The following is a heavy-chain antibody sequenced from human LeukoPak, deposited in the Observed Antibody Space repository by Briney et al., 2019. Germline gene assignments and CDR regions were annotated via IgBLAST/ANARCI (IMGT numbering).Heavy chain of an antibody. Sequence: SQTLSLTCAISGDSVSSNSATWTWIRQSPSRGLEWLGRTYYRSKWYNDYAVSVKSRITINPDTSKNQFSLQLNSVAPEDTAVYYCARGSSSNSWYFDYWGQGTLVTVSS. D-gene: IGHD6-13*01. CDR1: GDSVSSNSAT. CDR3: ARGSSSNSWYFDY. V-gene: IGHV6-1*01. J-gene: IGHJ4*02. CDR2: TYYRSKWYN.